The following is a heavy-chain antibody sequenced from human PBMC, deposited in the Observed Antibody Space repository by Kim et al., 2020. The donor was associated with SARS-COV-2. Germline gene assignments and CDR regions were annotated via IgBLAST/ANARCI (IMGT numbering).Heavy chain of an antibody. CDR1: GYTFDSYG. CDR2: ISGYSGRT. D-gene: IGHD4-17*01. J-gene: IGHJ4*02. V-gene: IGHV1-18*01. Sequence: ASVKVSCKASGYTFDSYGMTWVRQAPGQGLEWMGWISGYSGRTEYAQKFQGRVTMTTDASTTTAYMELRSLSSDDTGVYYCARGDYVTLTYWGQGTLVTV. CDR3: ARGDYVTLTY.